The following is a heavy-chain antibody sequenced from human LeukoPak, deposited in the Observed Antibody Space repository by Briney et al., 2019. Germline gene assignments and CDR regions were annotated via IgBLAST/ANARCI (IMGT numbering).Heavy chain of an antibody. J-gene: IGHJ6*03. CDR2: IKQDGGEK. CDR3: ARVGPWVNPDYYYYYMDV. D-gene: IGHD1-14*01. CDR1: GFIFRNYW. Sequence: PGGSLRLSCAGSGFIFRNYWMSWVRQAPGKGLEWVANIKQDGGEKYYVDSVTGRFTISRDNAKNSLYLQMIRLRAEDTAVYYCARVGPWVNPDYYYYYMDVWGKGTTVTVSS. V-gene: IGHV3-7*01.